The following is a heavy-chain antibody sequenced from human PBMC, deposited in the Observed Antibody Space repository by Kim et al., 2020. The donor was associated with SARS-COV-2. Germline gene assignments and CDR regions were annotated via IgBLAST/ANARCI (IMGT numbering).Heavy chain of an antibody. D-gene: IGHD2-2*01. V-gene: IGHV1-8*01. CDR3: ARVVPAAIHDAFDI. Sequence: ASVKVSCKASGYTFTSYDINWVRQATGQGLEWMGWMNPNSGNTGYAQKFQGRVTMTRNTSISTAYMELSSLRSEDTAVYYCARVVPAAIHDAFDIWGQGTMVTVSS. CDR1: GYTFTSYD. CDR2: MNPNSGNT. J-gene: IGHJ3*02.